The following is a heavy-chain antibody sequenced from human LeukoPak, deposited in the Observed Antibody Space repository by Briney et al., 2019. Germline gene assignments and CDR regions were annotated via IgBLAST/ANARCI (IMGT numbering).Heavy chain of an antibody. V-gene: IGHV1-2*02. Sequence: ASVKVSCKASGYTFTGYYMHWVRQAPGQGLEWMGWINPNSGVTNYAQKFQDRATMTSDTSISTAYLELSRLRSDDTAVYYCARGSALVVVADARFDPWGQGTMVTVSS. D-gene: IGHD2-15*01. J-gene: IGHJ5*02. CDR1: GYTFTGYY. CDR2: INPNSGVT. CDR3: ARGSALVVVADARFDP.